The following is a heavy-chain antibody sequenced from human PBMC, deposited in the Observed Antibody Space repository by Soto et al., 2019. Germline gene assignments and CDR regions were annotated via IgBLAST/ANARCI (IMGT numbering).Heavy chain of an antibody. J-gene: IGHJ4*02. CDR1: GFAFSGYW. CDR3: ARGGRGVYFDY. Sequence: GGSLRLSCAASGFAFSGYWLSWVRQAPGKGLEWVANIKQEGSEKYYVDSVKGRFTISRDNAKKSLYLQMNSLRVEDTAVYYCARGGRGVYFDYWGQGALVTVSS. CDR2: IKQEGSEK. V-gene: IGHV3-7*01.